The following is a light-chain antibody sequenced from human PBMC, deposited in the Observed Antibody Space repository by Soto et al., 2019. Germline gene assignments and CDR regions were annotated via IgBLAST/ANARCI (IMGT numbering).Light chain of an antibody. J-gene: IGLJ2*01. CDR1: SSDVGGYNY. CDR3: SSYLSSSLPV. CDR2: EVS. V-gene: IGLV2-14*01. Sequence: QSALTQPASVSGSPGQSITISCTGTSSDVGGYNYVSWYQQHPGKAPKLMIYEVSNRPSGVSNRFSGSKSGNTASLTISGLQAEDEADYYCSSYLSSSLPVFGGGTKLTVL.